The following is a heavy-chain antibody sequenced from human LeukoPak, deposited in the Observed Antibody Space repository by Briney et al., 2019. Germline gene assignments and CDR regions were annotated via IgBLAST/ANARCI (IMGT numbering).Heavy chain of an antibody. V-gene: IGHV4-39*07. CDR1: CGSISSSSYY. J-gene: IGHJ4*02. Sequence: SETLSLTCTVSCGSISSSSYYWGWIRQPPGKGLEWIGNIYYTGSTYYNPSLKSRVTVSVDTPKNQFSLKLSAVTAADTAVYYCARDLGYCGGGSCYWVYWGQGTLVTVSS. CDR2: IYYTGST. D-gene: IGHD2-15*01. CDR3: ARDLGYCGGGSCYWVY.